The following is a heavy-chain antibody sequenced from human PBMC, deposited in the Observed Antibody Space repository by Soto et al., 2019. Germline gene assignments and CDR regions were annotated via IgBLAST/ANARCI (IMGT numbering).Heavy chain of an antibody. CDR3: AKDHIRYSSSWTQYLIDY. D-gene: IGHD6-13*01. V-gene: IGHV3-23*01. J-gene: IGHJ4*02. Sequence: LRLSCAASGFTFSNYAMSWVRQAPGKGLEWVSAISGSGANTYYADSVKGRFTISRDNSKNTLYLQMNSLRAEDTAVFYCAKDHIRYSSSWTQYLIDYWGQGTLVTVS. CDR2: ISGSGANT. CDR1: GFTFSNYA.